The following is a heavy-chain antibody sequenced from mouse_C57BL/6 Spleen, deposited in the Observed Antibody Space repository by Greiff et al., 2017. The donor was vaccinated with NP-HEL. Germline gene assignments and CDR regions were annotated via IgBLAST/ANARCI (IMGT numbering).Heavy chain of an antibody. CDR1: GFNIKNTY. CDR3: ANGSYYYYGGFAY. V-gene: IGHV14-3*01. D-gene: IGHD2-4*01. CDR2: IDPGNGNT. J-gene: IGHJ3*01. Sequence: VQLQQSGAELVRPGASVKLSCTASGFNIKNTYMHWVKQRPEQGLEWIGRIDPGNGNTKYAQKFQGKATLTVDTSSNTAYLQLSSLTSEDTAIYYCANGSYYYYGGFAYWGQGTLVTVSA.